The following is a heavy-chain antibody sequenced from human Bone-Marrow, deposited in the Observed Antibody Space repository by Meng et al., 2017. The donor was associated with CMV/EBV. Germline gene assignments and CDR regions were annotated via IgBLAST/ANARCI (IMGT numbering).Heavy chain of an antibody. CDR3: ARDLMKPGIAVAGVSGFDY. J-gene: IGHJ4*02. Sequence: GGSLRLSCAASGFTFSSYEMNWVRQAPGKGLEWVSYISSSGSTIYYADSVKGRFTISRDNAKNSLYLQMNSLRAEDTAVYYCARDLMKPGIAVAGVSGFDYWGQGTLVTVYS. V-gene: IGHV3-48*03. D-gene: IGHD6-19*01. CDR2: ISSSGSTI. CDR1: GFTFSSYE.